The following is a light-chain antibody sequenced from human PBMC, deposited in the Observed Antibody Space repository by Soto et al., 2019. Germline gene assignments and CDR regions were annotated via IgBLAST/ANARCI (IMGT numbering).Light chain of an antibody. CDR3: QPSSSTPAIS. J-gene: IGKJ5*01. CDR2: AAS. Sequence: DVQKTVEPCCRCTTVGERVTITCRASQSISSYLNWYQQKPGKAPKLLIYAASSLQSGVPSRFSGSGSGTDFTLTISCLQPEDFATSYCQPSSSTPAISFGDRTLLEVK. V-gene: IGKV1-39*01. CDR1: QSISSY.